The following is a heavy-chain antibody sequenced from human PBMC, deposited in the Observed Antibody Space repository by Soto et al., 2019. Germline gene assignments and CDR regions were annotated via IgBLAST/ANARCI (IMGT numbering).Heavy chain of an antibody. CDR1: GFTFSTYW. CDR3: ARAQWSHTFYY. J-gene: IGHJ4*02. D-gene: IGHD6-19*01. V-gene: IGHV3-74*01. Sequence: EVQLVESGGGLVQPGGSLRLSCAASGFTFSTYWMHWVRQVPGEGLVWVSRINTVASSTSYADSVKGRFTISRDNAKNTLYLQINSLRVEDTAVYYCARAQWSHTFYYWGQGTLVTVSS. CDR2: INTVASST.